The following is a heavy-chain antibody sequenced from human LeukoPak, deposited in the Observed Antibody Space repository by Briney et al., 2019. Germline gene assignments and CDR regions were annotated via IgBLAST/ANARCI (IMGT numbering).Heavy chain of an antibody. Sequence: ASVKVSCKASGYTFTSYDINWVRRATGQGLEWMGWMNPNSGNTGYAQKFQGRVTITRNTSISTAYMELSSLRSEDTAVYYCARGYIAALQIYYYYYYMDVWGKGTTVTVSS. CDR1: GYTFTSYD. CDR2: MNPNSGNT. V-gene: IGHV1-8*03. D-gene: IGHD6-6*01. CDR3: ARGYIAALQIYYYYYYMDV. J-gene: IGHJ6*03.